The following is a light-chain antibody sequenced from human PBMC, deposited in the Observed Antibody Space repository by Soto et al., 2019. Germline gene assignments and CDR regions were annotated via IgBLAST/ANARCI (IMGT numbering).Light chain of an antibody. CDR2: EVI. Sequence: QSALTQPPSASGSPGQSVTISCTGTSSDVGAYKYVSWYQQYPGKATKLMIYEVIKRPSGVPDRFSGSKSGNTASLTVSGLQAEYEADYYCTSDVGSNIWVFGGGTKLTVL. CDR3: TSDVGSNIWV. CDR1: SSDVGAYKY. V-gene: IGLV2-8*01. J-gene: IGLJ3*02.